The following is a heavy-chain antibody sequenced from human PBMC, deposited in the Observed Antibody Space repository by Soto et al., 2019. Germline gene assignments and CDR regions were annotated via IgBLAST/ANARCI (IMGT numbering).Heavy chain of an antibody. V-gene: IGHV4-34*01. J-gene: IGHJ6*02. CDR1: GGSLSDYY. CDR2: IHPSGSN. D-gene: IGHD1-1*01. Sequence: QVQLQQWGAGLLKPSETLSLTCAVSGGSLSDYYWPWIRQSPGKGLEWIGEIHPSGSNYYNPSLRSRVTRSVDTSKNQFSLKLTSPTAADTAIYYCARGRDEYKLGNVWGHGTTVTVSS. CDR3: ARGRDEYKLGNV.